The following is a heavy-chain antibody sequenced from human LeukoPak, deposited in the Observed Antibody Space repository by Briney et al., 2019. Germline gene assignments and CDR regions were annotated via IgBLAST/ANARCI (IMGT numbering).Heavy chain of an antibody. J-gene: IGHJ5*02. CDR2: INRSVST. Sequence: PSETLSLTCAVYGGSFSGYYWSWIRQPPGKGLEWIGGINRSVSTNYNPSLKSRVTISVDTSKNQFSLKLSSVTAADTAVYYCARGSASSLIVGATVVWFDPWGQGTLVTVSS. D-gene: IGHD1-26*01. V-gene: IGHV4-34*01. CDR3: ARGSASSLIVGATVVWFDP. CDR1: GGSFSGYY.